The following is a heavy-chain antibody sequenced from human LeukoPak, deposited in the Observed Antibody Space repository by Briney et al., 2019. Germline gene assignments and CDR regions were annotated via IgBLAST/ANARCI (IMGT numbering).Heavy chain of an antibody. J-gene: IGHJ6*03. D-gene: IGHD5-18*01. V-gene: IGHV3-20*04. CDR3: ARVPRGLREYSYGWNYYYYMDV. CDR1: GFTFDDYG. Sequence: GGSLRLSCAASGFTFDDYGMSWVRQAPGKGLEWVSGINWNGGSTGYADSVKGRFTISRDNAKNSLYLQMNSLRAEDTALYYCARVPRGLREYSYGWNYYYYMDVWGKGTTVTISS. CDR2: INWNGGST.